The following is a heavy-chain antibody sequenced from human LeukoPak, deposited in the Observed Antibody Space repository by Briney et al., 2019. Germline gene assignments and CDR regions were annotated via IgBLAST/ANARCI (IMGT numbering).Heavy chain of an antibody. D-gene: IGHD3-10*01. Sequence: PGGSLRLSCAASGFTFRSYRMNWVRQDPGKGLEWVSSINSDSNYIYYADSVQGRFTISGDNAKNSLYLQMNSLRAEDTAVYYCAVAYYYGSGDAFDIWGQGTKVTVSS. J-gene: IGHJ3*02. CDR1: GFTFRSYR. CDR3: AVAYYYGSGDAFDI. CDR2: INSDSNYI. V-gene: IGHV3-21*01.